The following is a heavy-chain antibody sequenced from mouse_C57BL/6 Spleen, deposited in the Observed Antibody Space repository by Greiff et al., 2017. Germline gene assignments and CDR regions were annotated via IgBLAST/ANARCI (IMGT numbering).Heavy chain of an antibody. CDR3: TTRYGSPFAY. J-gene: IGHJ3*01. V-gene: IGHV14-4*01. CDR2: IDTENGDT. D-gene: IGHD1-1*01. CDR1: GFNIKDDY. Sequence: VQLQHSGAELVRPGASVKLSCTASGFNIKDDYMHWVKQRPEQGLEWIGGIDTENGDTESASKFQGKATITADKSSNTAYLQLRGLTSEDTAVYYCTTRYGSPFAYWGQGTLVTVSA.